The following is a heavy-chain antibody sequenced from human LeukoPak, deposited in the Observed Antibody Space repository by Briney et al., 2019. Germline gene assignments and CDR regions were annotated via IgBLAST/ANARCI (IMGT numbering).Heavy chain of an antibody. CDR3: ARDSPCYYDSSGYWPCPLDY. D-gene: IGHD3-22*01. CDR1: GFTFSDYY. J-gene: IGHJ4*02. CDR2: ISSSGSTI. Sequence: PGGSLRLSCAASGFTFSDYYMSWIRQAPGKGLEWVSYISSSGSTIYYADSVKGRFTISRDNAKNSLYLQMNSLRAEDTAVYYCARDSPCYYDSSGYWPCPLDYWGQGTLVTVSS. V-gene: IGHV3-11*04.